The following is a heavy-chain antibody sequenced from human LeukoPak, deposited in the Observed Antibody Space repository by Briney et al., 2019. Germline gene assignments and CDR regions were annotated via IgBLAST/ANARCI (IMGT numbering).Heavy chain of an antibody. Sequence: SVKVSCKASGGTXSSYAISWVRQAPGQGLELMGRIIPILGIANYAQKFQGRVTITADKSTSTAYMELSSLRSEDTAVYYCARGIVVPAASFYYYGMDVWGQGTTVTVSS. CDR2: IIPILGIA. D-gene: IGHD2-2*01. CDR3: ARGIVVPAASFYYYGMDV. J-gene: IGHJ6*02. CDR1: GGTXSSYA. V-gene: IGHV1-69*04.